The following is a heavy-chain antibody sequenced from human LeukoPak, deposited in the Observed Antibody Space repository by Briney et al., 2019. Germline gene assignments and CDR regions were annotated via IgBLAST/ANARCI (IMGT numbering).Heavy chain of an antibody. CDR2: ISYDGSNK. J-gene: IGHJ4*02. CDR1: GFTFSIYW. CDR3: AKDRFRASNYFDY. Sequence: RSLRLSCAASGFTFSIYWMSWVRQAPGKGLEWVAVISYDGSNKYYADSVKGRFTISRDNSKSTLYLQMNSLRAEDTAVYYCAKDRFRASNYFDYWGQGTLVTVSS. D-gene: IGHD3-10*01. V-gene: IGHV3-30*18.